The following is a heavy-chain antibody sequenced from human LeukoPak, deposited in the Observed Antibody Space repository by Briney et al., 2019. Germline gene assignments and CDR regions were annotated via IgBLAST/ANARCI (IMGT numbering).Heavy chain of an antibody. Sequence: GSSVKVSCKAPGGTFSSYAISWVRQAPGQGLEWMGRIIPILGIANYAQKFQGRVTITADKSTSTAYMELSSLRSEDTAVHYCARDENRGYSSGWYAYWGQGTLVTVSS. D-gene: IGHD6-19*01. CDR1: GGTFSSYA. V-gene: IGHV1-69*04. CDR2: IIPILGIA. J-gene: IGHJ4*02. CDR3: ARDENRGYSSGWYAY.